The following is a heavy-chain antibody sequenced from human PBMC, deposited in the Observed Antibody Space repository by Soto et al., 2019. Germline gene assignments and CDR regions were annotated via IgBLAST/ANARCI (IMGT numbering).Heavy chain of an antibody. CDR1: GFTFSSYS. CDR3: ARDNIEYQLPDGGNWFDP. Sequence: GGSLRLSCAASGFTFSSYSMNWVRQAPGKGLEWVSSISSSSSYIYYADSVKGRFTITRDNAKNSLYLQMNSLRAEDTAVYYCARDNIEYQLPDGGNWFDPWGQGTLVTVSS. CDR2: ISSSSSYI. J-gene: IGHJ5*02. V-gene: IGHV3-21*01. D-gene: IGHD2-2*01.